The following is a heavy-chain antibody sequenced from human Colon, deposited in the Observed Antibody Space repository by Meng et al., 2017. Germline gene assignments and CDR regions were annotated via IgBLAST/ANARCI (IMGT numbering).Heavy chain of an antibody. Sequence: QVLPRQWGAGLFKPSETLSLPCAVYGGSFSDYYLTWIRQPPGKGLEWVGEIHPSGSTYYSPSLQSRVTITLDTSKNQFSLTLSSMTAADTAVYYCARGVDWAKSGNFWGQGTLVTVSS. CDR3: ARGVDWAKSGNF. V-gene: IGHV4-34*01. CDR2: IHPSGST. D-gene: IGHD3-9*01. J-gene: IGHJ4*02. CDR1: GGSFSDYY.